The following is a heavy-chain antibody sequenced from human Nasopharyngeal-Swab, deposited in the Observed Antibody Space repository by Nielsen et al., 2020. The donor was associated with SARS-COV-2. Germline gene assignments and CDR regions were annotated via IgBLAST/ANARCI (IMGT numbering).Heavy chain of an antibody. J-gene: IGHJ4*02. Sequence: GESLKISCAASGFTFNNAWMSWLRQAPGKGLEWVANIKQDGSAKYYVDSVKGRFTISRDNAKNSLYLQMNSLRAEDTAVYYCAKDGGGWYTSGWYYFDSWGQQILVTVSS. CDR2: IKQDGSAK. CDR3: AKDGGGWYTSGWYYFDS. D-gene: IGHD6-19*01. V-gene: IGHV3-7*01. CDR1: GFTFNNAW.